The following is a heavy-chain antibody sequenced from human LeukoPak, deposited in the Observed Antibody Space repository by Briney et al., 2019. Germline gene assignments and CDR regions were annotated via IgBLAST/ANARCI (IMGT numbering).Heavy chain of an antibody. J-gene: IGHJ4*02. CDR2: MQSTGNN. Sequence: KPSETVTLTCSVSADAISPYHRNWIRMPPGKGLEWIGFMQSTGNNKYNPYFKSRVTMFVDTSKNQSVFIQNSVTAADTACYFFWRDEQHSYGRYFDHWGQGALVTVSS. V-gene: IGHV4-59*01. CDR3: WRDEQHSYGRYFDH. D-gene: IGHD5-18*01. CDR1: ADAISPYH.